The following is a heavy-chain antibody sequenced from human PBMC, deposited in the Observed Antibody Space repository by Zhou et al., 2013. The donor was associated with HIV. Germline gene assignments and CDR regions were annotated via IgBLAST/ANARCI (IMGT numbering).Heavy chain of an antibody. CDR3: ARGGITMVRGVISPFDY. CDR1: GYTFTGYY. Sequence: QVQLVQSGAEVKKPGASVKVSCKASGYTFTGYYMHWVRQAPGQGLEWMGWINPNSGGTNYAQKFQGRVTMTRDTSISTAYMELSRLRSDDTAVYYCARGGITMVRGVISPFDYWGQGTLVTVSS. J-gene: IGHJ4*02. CDR2: INPNSGGT. V-gene: IGHV1-2*02. D-gene: IGHD3-10*01.